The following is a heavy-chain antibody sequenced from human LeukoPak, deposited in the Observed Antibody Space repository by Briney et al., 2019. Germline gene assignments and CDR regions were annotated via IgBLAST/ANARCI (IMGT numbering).Heavy chain of an antibody. V-gene: IGHV4-34*01. J-gene: IGHJ6*04. Sequence: SETLSLTCAVYGLSFRGYYWSGLRQPPGKGLEWIGEINHSGSTNYNPSLKSRVTISVDTSKNQFSLKLSSVTAADTAVYYCARVRITMVRGVINYYYGMDVWGKGTTVTVSS. CDR1: GLSFRGYY. CDR2: INHSGST. D-gene: IGHD3-10*01. CDR3: ARVRITMVRGVINYYYGMDV.